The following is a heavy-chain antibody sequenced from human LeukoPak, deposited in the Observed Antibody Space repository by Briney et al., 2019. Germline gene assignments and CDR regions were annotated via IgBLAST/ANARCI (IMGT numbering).Heavy chain of an antibody. CDR2: IWFDGSNK. V-gene: IGHV3-33*01. Sequence: GGSLRLSCGASGFTFSIYGMHWVRQAPGKGPEGVAVIWFDGSNKYYADSVKGRFTISRDNSKNTLYLQMNSLRAEDTAVYYCARGGMMGARVPDAFDIWGQGTMVTVSS. J-gene: IGHJ3*02. CDR3: ARGGMMGARVPDAFDI. D-gene: IGHD1-26*01. CDR1: GFTFSIYG.